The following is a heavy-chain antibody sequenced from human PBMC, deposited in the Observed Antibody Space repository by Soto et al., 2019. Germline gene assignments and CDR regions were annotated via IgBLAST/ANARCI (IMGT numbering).Heavy chain of an antibody. CDR1: GNFCSKYG. Sequence: QVKLVQSGAEVKKPGASVKVSCKTPGNFCSKYGISWVRQAPGQGLEWMGWINGNTGSTNYAQKFRGRVTMTTDTSTGMVYMELSSRTSDDTAIYYCGRDGDQWDQRYLDYWGQGTLVSV. J-gene: IGHJ4*02. D-gene: IGHD1-26*01. CDR2: INGNTGST. V-gene: IGHV1-18*01. CDR3: GRDGDQWDQRYLDY.